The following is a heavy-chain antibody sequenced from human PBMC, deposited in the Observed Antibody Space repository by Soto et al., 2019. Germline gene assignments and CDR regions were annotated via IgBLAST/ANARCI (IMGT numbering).Heavy chain of an antibody. D-gene: IGHD1-26*01. CDR1: GASIRSNKR. CDR2: IFHSGST. J-gene: IGHJ4*02. CDR3: ARVYSGSYSDS. Sequence: QVQLQESGPGLVKPSGTLSLTCAVSGASIRSNKRWSWVRQPPGKGLEWIGEIFHSGSTNYNPSLKTRLTISVDKSKNQFSLKLSSVTAADTAVYYCARVYSGSYSDSWGRGTLVTVSS. V-gene: IGHV4-4*02.